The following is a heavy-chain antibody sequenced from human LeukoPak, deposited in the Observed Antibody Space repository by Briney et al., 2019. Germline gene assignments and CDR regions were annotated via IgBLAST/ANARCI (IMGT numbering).Heavy chain of an antibody. D-gene: IGHD2-2*01. J-gene: IGHJ1*01. Sequence: GGSLRLSCAASGFTFSSYAMHWVRQAPGKGLEWVAVISYDGSNKYYADSVKGRFTVSRDNSKNTVSLQMNSLRAEDTAVYYCAREVGRVLWYFQYWGQGTLVTVSS. CDR3: AREVGRVLWYFQY. V-gene: IGHV3-30-3*01. CDR1: GFTFSSYA. CDR2: ISYDGSNK.